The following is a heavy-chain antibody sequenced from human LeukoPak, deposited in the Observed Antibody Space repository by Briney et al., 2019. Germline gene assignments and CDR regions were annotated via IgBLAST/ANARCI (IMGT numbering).Heavy chain of an antibody. J-gene: IGHJ6*02. Sequence: GGSLRLSCAASGFTFSSYEMNWVRQVPGKGLEWISYISSSGSTIYFADSVKGRFTISRDNAKNSLYLQMNSLRAEDTAVYYCARNKWELLYYYGMDVWGQGTTVTVSS. CDR1: GFTFSSYE. CDR2: ISSSGSTI. CDR3: ARNKWELLYYYGMDV. D-gene: IGHD1-26*01. V-gene: IGHV3-48*03.